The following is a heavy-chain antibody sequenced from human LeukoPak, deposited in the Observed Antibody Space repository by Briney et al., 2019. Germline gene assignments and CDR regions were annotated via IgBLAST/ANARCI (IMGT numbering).Heavy chain of an antibody. J-gene: IGHJ5*02. D-gene: IGHD5-18*01. CDR1: GFTFSDYF. CDR2: ISTSSSYT. Sequence: GSLRLSCAASGFTFSDYFMTWIRQAPGKGLGWISYISTSSSYTNYADSVKGRFTISRDNAKNSLYLQMNSLRAEDTAVYYCVRGGGYNYVDPWGQGTLVTVSS. V-gene: IGHV3-11*06. CDR3: VRGGGYNYVDP.